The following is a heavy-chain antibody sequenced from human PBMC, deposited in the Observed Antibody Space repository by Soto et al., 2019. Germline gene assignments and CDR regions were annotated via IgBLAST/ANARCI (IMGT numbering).Heavy chain of an antibody. CDR1: GFTFSSYG. Sequence: QVQLVESGGGVVQPGRSLRLSCAASGFTFSSYGMHWVRQAPGKGLEWVAVISYDGSNKYYADSVKGRFTISRDNSKNTLYLQMNSLRAEDTAVYYCANDATQYITYYYGSGGDWGQGTLVTVSS. J-gene: IGHJ4*02. CDR3: ANDATQYITYYYGSGGD. CDR2: ISYDGSNK. D-gene: IGHD3-10*01. V-gene: IGHV3-30*18.